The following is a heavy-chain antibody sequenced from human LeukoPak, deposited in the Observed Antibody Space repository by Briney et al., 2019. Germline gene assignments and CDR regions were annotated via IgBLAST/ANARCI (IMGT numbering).Heavy chain of an antibody. Sequence: AGGSLRLSCAASGFSFTGYAMSWVRQAPGKGLEWVSDIRATSGITYYADSVKGRFTISRDNSKKMLYLQMNSLRADDTALYYCARDSDFYDSLTFYGMDVWGQGTTVIVSS. D-gene: IGHD3-3*01. J-gene: IGHJ6*02. CDR1: GFSFTGYA. CDR2: IRATSGIT. V-gene: IGHV3-23*01. CDR3: ARDSDFYDSLTFYGMDV.